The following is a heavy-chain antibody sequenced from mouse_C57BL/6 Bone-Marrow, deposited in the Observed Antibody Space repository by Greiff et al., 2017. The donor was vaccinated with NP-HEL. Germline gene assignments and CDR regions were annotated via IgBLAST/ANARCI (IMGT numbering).Heavy chain of an antibody. V-gene: IGHV5-16*01. Sequence: EVQLVESEGGLVQPGSSLKLPCTASGFTFSDYYMAWVCQVPEKGLEWVANINYDGSSTYYLDSLKSRVIISRDNAKNILYLQMSSLKSEDTATYYGARLYGSYAMDYWGQGTSVTVSS. CDR3: ARLYGSYAMDY. D-gene: IGHD2-2*01. CDR2: INYDGSST. J-gene: IGHJ4*01. CDR1: GFTFSDYY.